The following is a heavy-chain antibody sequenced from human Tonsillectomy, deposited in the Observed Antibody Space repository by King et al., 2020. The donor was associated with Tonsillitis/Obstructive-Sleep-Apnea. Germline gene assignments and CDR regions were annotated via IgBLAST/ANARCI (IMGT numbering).Heavy chain of an antibody. Sequence: VQLVESGAEVKKPGASVKVSCKASGYTFTGYYMHWVRQAPGQGLEWMGRSNPNSGGTNYAQKFQDRGTMTRDTSISTAYMELSRLRSDDTAVYYCARDHDSSPDAFDIWGQGTMVTVSS. D-gene: IGHD6-19*01. J-gene: IGHJ3*02. CDR3: ARDHDSSPDAFDI. CDR1: GYTFTGYY. CDR2: SNPNSGGT. V-gene: IGHV1-2*06.